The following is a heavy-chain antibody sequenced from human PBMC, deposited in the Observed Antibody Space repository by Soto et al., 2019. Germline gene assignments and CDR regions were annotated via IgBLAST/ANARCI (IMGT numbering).Heavy chain of an antibody. CDR3: AKDRLYGYSPLDY. Sequence: EVQLLESGGGLVQPGGSLRLSCVVSGLSFNTYAMHWVRQAPRKGLEWVSGISGSGAGTYYADSVQGRFTISRDNSKNTLSLEMNSLRADDTAVYYCAKDRLYGYSPLDYWGQGTLVTVSS. CDR1: GLSFNTYA. CDR2: ISGSGAGT. D-gene: IGHD5-18*01. V-gene: IGHV3-23*01. J-gene: IGHJ4*02.